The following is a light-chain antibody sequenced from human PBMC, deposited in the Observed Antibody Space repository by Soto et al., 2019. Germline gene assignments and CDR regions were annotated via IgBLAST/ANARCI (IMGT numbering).Light chain of an antibody. CDR2: DAS. V-gene: IGKV1-33*01. CDR1: QNITNY. Sequence: DIQMTQSPSSLSASVGDRVTITCPASQNITNYLNWYQQKPGRAPKLLIYDASNLEAGVPSRFRGSGSGTDFTFTISRLQPEDIATNYCQQYENLPTFGQGTRLEIK. CDR3: QQYENLPT. J-gene: IGKJ5*01.